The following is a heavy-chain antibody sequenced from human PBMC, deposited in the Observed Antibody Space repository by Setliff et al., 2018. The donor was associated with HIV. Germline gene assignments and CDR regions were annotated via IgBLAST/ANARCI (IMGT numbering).Heavy chain of an antibody. Sequence: SETLSLTCTVSGGSISSYYWSWIRQPPGKGLEWIGYIYTSGSTNYNPSLKSRVTISVDTSKNQFSLKLSSVTAADTAVYYCASSPHYYDGKELYYYYMDVWGKGTTVTVSS. D-gene: IGHD3-22*01. CDR2: IYTSGST. CDR1: GGSISSYY. J-gene: IGHJ6*03. CDR3: ASSPHYYDGKELYYYYMDV. V-gene: IGHV4-4*08.